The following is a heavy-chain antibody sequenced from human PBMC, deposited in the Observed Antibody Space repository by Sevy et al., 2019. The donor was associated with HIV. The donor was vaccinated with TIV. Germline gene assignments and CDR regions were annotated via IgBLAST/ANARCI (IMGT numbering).Heavy chain of an antibody. J-gene: IGHJ5*02. D-gene: IGHD5-12*01. V-gene: IGHV1-69*13. CDR2: IIPIFGTA. CDR1: GGTFSSYA. CDR3: ARGSGSKTWFDP. Sequence: ASVKVSCKTSGGTFSSYAISWVRQAPGQGLEWMGGIIPIFGTANYAQKFQGRVMITADESTSTAYMDLSSLRSEDTAVYYCARGSGSKTWFDPWGQGTLVTVSS.